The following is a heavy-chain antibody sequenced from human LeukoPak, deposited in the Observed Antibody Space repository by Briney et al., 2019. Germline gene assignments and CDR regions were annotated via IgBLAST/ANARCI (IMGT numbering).Heavy chain of an antibody. CDR2: ISAYNGNT. D-gene: IGHD6-19*01. CDR3: ATLEVGSAIDY. J-gene: IGHJ4*02. CDR1: GYTFTSYG. V-gene: IGHV1-18*01. Sequence: ASVKVSCKASGYTFTSYGISGVRQAPGQGLKGRGWISAYNGNTNYAQKLQGRVTMTTDTSTSTAYMELRSLRSDDTAVYYCATLEVGSAIDYWGQGTLVTVSS.